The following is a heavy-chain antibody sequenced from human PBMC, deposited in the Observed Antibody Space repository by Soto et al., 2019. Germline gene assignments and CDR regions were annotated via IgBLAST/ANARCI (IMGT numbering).Heavy chain of an antibody. Sequence: PSETLSLTCAVYGGSFSGYYWSWIRQPPGKGLEWIGEINHSGSTNYNPSLKSRVTISVDTSKNQFSLKLSSVTAADTAVYYCARTLYYYDSSGYAVGYYGMDVWGQGTTVTV. CDR1: GGSFSGYY. CDR3: ARTLYYYDSSGYAVGYYGMDV. J-gene: IGHJ6*02. D-gene: IGHD3-22*01. CDR2: INHSGST. V-gene: IGHV4-34*01.